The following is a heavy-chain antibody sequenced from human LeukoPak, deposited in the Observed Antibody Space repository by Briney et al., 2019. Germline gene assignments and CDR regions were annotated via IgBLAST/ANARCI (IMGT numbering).Heavy chain of an antibody. CDR2: IYYSGST. V-gene: IGHV4-39*01. CDR3: ARPRIYSSGWED. D-gene: IGHD6-19*01. Sequence: PSETLSLTCTVSGGSISSSSYYWGWIRQPPGKGLEWIGSIYYSGSTYYNPSLKSRVTLSVDTSKNQFSLKLSSVAAADTAVYYCARPRIYSSGWEDWGQGTLVTVSS. J-gene: IGHJ4*02. CDR1: GGSISSSSYY.